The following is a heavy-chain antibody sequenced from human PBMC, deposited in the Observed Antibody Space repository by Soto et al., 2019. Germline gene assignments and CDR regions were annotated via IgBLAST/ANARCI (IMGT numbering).Heavy chain of an antibody. CDR1: GYY. CDR2: IYHSGCT. J-gene: IGHJ6*02. V-gene: IGHV4-38-2*01. D-gene: IGHD6-13*01. Sequence: GYYCVWSRQLLEKGLEWIGSIYHSGCTYYNPSLKSRVTISVDTSKNQFSLKLSSVTAEDTAVYYCERVYCSSWYGPNYYYYGMDVWGQWTT. CDR3: ERVYCSSWYGPNYYYYGMDV.